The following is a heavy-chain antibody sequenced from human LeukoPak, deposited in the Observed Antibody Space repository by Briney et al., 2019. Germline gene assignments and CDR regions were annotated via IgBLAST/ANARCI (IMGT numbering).Heavy chain of an antibody. CDR2: MNPNSGNT. Sequence: ASVKVSCKASGFNFTSYDINWVRQATGQGLEWMGWMNPNSGNTDYAQEFQGRVTMTRDTSINTAYMELSSLRSEDTAVYYCARGHAHYDILNGYSIYGMDVWGQGTTVSVSS. D-gene: IGHD3-9*01. CDR1: GFNFTSYD. V-gene: IGHV1-8*01. J-gene: IGHJ6*02. CDR3: ARGHAHYDILNGYSIYGMDV.